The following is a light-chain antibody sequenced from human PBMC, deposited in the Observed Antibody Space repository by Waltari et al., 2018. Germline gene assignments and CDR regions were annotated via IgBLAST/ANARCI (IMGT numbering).Light chain of an antibody. CDR2: DAS. Sequence: EIVLTQSPGTLSLSRGDRATLSCRASQSVSRTLAWYQQKPGQAPRLLIYDASTRATGIPDRFSGSGSGTDFSLTLSRLEPEDFAVYYCQKYGTLPATFGQGTKVEIK. V-gene: IGKV3-20*01. J-gene: IGKJ1*01. CDR1: QSVSRT. CDR3: QKYGTLPAT.